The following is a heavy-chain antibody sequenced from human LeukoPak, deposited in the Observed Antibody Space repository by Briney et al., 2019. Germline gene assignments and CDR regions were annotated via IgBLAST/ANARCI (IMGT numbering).Heavy chain of an antibody. CDR2: INHSGST. V-gene: IGHV4-34*01. CDR3: ARGFDDGGAFDI. CDR1: GGSFSGYY. J-gene: IGHJ3*02. D-gene: IGHD5-24*01. Sequence: PETLSLTCAVYGGSFSGYYWSWIRQPPGKGLEWIGEINHSGSTNYNPSLKSRVTISVDTSKNQFSLKLSSVTAADTAVYYCARGFDDGGAFDIWGQGTMVTVSS.